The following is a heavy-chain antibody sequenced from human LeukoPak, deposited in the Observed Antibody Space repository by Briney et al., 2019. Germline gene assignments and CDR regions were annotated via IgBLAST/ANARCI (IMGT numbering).Heavy chain of an antibody. V-gene: IGHV6-1*01. CDR2: TYYRSKWGS. Sequence: SQTLSLTCAISGDSFSSNSVTWNWIRQSPSRGLEWLGRTYYRSKWGSDYAGSVQSRITFNPDTSKNQFSLQLNSVTPEDTAVYYCARVRRSGGSCLGYWGQGTLVTVSS. CDR3: ARVRRSGGSCLGY. J-gene: IGHJ4*02. D-gene: IGHD2-15*01. CDR1: GDSFSSNSVT.